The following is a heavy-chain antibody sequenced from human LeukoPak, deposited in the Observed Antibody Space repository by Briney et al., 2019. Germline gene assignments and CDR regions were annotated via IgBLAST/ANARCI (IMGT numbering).Heavy chain of an antibody. Sequence: PSETLSLTCTVSGGSISSSSYYWGWIRQPPGKGLEWIGSIYYSGSTYYNPSLKSRVTKSVDTSKNQFSLKLSSVTAADTAVYYCARVQYSKWLGNYYYMDVWGKGTTVTVSS. CDR1: GGSISSSSYY. D-gene: IGHD6-19*01. CDR2: IYYSGST. J-gene: IGHJ6*03. CDR3: ARVQYSKWLGNYYYMDV. V-gene: IGHV4-39*07.